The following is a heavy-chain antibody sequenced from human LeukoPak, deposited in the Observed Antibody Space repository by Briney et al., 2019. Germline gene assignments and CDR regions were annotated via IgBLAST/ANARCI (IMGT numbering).Heavy chain of an antibody. Sequence: PSETLSLTCSVSGGPISSYYLSWIRQPPGKGLEWIGYMYYSGSTNYNPSLKSRVTISVDTSKNQLSLRLRSVTAADTAVYYCARGYGSGSYYNEWGQGTLVTVSS. CDR3: ARGYGSGSYYNE. CDR1: GGPISSYY. V-gene: IGHV4-59*01. CDR2: MYYSGST. D-gene: IGHD3-10*01. J-gene: IGHJ4*02.